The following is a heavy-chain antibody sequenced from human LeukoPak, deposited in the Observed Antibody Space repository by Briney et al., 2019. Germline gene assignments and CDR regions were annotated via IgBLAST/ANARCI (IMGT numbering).Heavy chain of an antibody. J-gene: IGHJ4*02. D-gene: IGHD3-22*01. V-gene: IGHV4-34*01. CDR3: ARGRSRGGGTMIVVVKRFDY. Sequence: KPSETLSLTCAVYGGSFSGYYWSWIRQPPGKGLEWIGEINHSGSTNYNPSLKSRVTISVDTSKNQFSLKLSSVTAADTAVYYCARGRSRGGGTMIVVVKRFDYWGQGTLVTVSS. CDR2: INHSGST. CDR1: GGSFSGYY.